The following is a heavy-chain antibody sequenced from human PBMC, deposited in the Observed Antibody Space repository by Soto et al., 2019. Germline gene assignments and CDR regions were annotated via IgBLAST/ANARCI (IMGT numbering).Heavy chain of an antibody. V-gene: IGHV2-5*02. CDR1: GFSLSTSGVG. CDR2: IYWDDDK. Sequence: QITLKESGPTLVKPTQTLTLTCTFSGFSLSTSGVGVGWIRQPPGKALEWLALIYWDDDKRYSPSLKSRLTIPKDTSKNQVVLTMTNMDPGDTATYYCAHRYRSGWYLRENWFDPWGQGTLVTVSS. CDR3: AHRYRSGWYLRENWFDP. J-gene: IGHJ5*02. D-gene: IGHD6-19*01.